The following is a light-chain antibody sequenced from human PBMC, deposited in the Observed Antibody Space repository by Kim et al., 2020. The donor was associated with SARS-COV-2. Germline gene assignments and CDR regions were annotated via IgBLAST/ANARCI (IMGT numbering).Light chain of an antibody. CDR1: SSNIGSYY. J-gene: IGLJ3*02. CDR3: AAWDDSLSGWV. V-gene: IGLV1-47*01. Sequence: GQRVTISCSGSSSNIGSYYVYWYRQLPGPAPKLLIYRNNQRPSGVPDRFSGSKSGTSASLAISGLRSEDEADYYCAAWDDSLSGWVFGGGTQLTVL. CDR2: RNN.